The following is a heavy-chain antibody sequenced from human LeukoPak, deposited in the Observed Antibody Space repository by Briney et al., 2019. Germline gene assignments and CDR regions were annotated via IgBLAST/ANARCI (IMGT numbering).Heavy chain of an antibody. CDR3: AREYSSSLGDWFDP. Sequence: SETLSLTCTVSGGSISSYYWSWIRQPPGKGLEWIGYIYYSGSTNYNPSPKSRVTISVDTSKNQFSLKLSSVTAADTAVYYCAREYSSSLGDWFDPWGQGTLVTVSS. CDR2: IYYSGST. D-gene: IGHD6-6*01. V-gene: IGHV4-59*01. J-gene: IGHJ5*02. CDR1: GGSISSYY.